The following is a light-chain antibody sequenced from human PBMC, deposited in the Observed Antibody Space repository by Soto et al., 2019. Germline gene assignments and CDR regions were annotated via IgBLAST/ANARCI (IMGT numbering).Light chain of an antibody. CDR2: GAS. V-gene: IGKV3-20*01. Sequence: EIVLTQSPGTVSLSPGERATLSCRASQSVSSSYLAWYQQKPGQAPRLLIYGASTKATGIPDRFSGSGSGKEFTLTIRRLEPEDFAVYYCQQYGSSKWAFGQRTKVDIK. CDR1: QSVSSSY. CDR3: QQYGSSKWA. J-gene: IGKJ1*01.